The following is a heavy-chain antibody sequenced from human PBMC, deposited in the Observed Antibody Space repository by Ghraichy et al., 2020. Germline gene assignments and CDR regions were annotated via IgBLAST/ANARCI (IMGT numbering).Heavy chain of an antibody. Sequence: GGSLRLSCAASGFTFDDYTMHWVRQAPGKGLEWVSLISWDGGSTYYADSVKGRFTISRDNSKNSLYLQMNSLRTEDTALYYCTKDMSYYDGGAFDIWGQGTMVTVSS. CDR2: ISWDGGST. D-gene: IGHD3-22*01. CDR1: GFTFDDYT. J-gene: IGHJ3*02. V-gene: IGHV3-43*01. CDR3: TKDMSYYDGGAFDI.